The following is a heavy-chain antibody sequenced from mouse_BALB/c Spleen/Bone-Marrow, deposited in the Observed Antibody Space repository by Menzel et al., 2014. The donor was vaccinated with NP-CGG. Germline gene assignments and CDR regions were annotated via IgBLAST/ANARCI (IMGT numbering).Heavy chain of an antibody. V-gene: IGHV1S22*01. Sequence: GSELVRPGASVKLSCKASGYTFTSYWMHWVKQRHGQGLEWIGNIYPGSGSTNYDEKFKSKGTLTLDTSSSTAYMHLSSLTSEDSAVYYCTRGDGNYWYFDVWGAGTTVTVSS. CDR3: TRGDGNYWYFDV. CDR1: GYTFTSYW. J-gene: IGHJ1*01. D-gene: IGHD2-1*01. CDR2: IYPGSGST.